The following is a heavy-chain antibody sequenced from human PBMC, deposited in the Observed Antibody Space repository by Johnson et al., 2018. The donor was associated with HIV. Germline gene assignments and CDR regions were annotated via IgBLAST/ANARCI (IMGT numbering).Heavy chain of an antibody. J-gene: IGHJ3*02. CDR2: ISWNSGSI. Sequence: VQLVESGGGLVQPGRSLRLSCAASGFTFDDYAMHWVRQVPGKGLEWVSGISWNSGSIGYADYVKGRFTISRDNAKNSLYLQMNSLRAEDTALYYCAKDMLPLAITDAFDIWGQGTMVTVSS. V-gene: IGHV3-9*01. CDR3: AKDMLPLAITDAFDI. D-gene: IGHD1-14*01. CDR1: GFTFDDYA.